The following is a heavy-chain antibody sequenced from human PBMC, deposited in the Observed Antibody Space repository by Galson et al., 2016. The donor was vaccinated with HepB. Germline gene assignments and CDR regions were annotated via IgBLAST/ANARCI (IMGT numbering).Heavy chain of an antibody. CDR2: ISGSGGST. V-gene: IGHV3-23*01. Sequence: SLRLSCAASGFTFSSYAMSWVRQAPGKGLEWVSIISGSGGSTYYADSVKGRFTISRDNSKNTLYLQMNSLRAEDTAVYYCVKGASMGWLQLQASYFDYWGKGTLVTVSS. CDR3: VKGASMGWLQLQASYFDY. J-gene: IGHJ4*02. CDR1: GFTFSSYA. D-gene: IGHD5-24*01.